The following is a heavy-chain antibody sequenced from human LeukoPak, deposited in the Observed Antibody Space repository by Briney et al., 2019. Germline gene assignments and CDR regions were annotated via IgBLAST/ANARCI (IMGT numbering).Heavy chain of an antibody. V-gene: IGHV5-51*01. D-gene: IGHD4-17*01. J-gene: IGHJ6*02. CDR3: ARLSDGDFAYYYYPMDI. Sequence: GESLTISCQVSAYSFTRFWIGWVRQMPAKGLEWMGIIYPGDSDTRYSPSFQGQITISADKSISTAYLQWSSLKASDTAMYYCARLSDGDFAYYYYPMDIWGQGTTVTVSS. CDR1: AYSFTRFW. CDR2: IYPGDSDT.